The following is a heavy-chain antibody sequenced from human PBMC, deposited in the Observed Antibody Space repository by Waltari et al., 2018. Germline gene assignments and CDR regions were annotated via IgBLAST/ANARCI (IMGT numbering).Heavy chain of an antibody. Sequence: QVQLVESGGGVVQPGGSLRLSCAASGFTFSSYGMHWVRPAPGKGLEWVAFIRDDGSNKYYADSVKGRFTISRDNSKNTLYLQMNSLRAEDTAVYYCAKDIFGGVIQDAFDIWGQGTMVTVSS. CDR2: IRDDGSNK. V-gene: IGHV3-30*02. D-gene: IGHD3-16*02. CDR1: GFTFSSYG. J-gene: IGHJ3*02. CDR3: AKDIFGGVIQDAFDI.